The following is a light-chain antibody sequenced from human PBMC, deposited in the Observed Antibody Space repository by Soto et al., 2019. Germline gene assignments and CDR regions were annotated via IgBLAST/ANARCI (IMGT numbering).Light chain of an antibody. J-gene: IGKJ1*01. CDR3: QQSQPYIT. V-gene: IGKV1-5*03. CDR1: QSISSR. Sequence: SQVTGCRCTLSASVGGIVTITSRASQSISSRLAWYQKKPGKAPNVLIYQASSLQSGVPSRFSGSGSGTEFTLIISSLQPDDFANYYCQQSQPYITFGQGTPV. CDR2: QAS.